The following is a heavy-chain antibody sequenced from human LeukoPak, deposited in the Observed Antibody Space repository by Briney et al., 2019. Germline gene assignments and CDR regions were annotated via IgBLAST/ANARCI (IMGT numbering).Heavy chain of an antibody. CDR2: IIPIFGTA. V-gene: IGHV1-69*13. CDR1: GGTFSSYA. Sequence: SVKVSCKDSGGTFSSYAISWVRQAPGQGLEWMGGIIPIFGTANYAQKFQGRVTITADESTSTAYMELSSLRSEDTAVYYCARAGMARINWFDPWGQGTLVTVSS. CDR3: ARAGMARINWFDP. D-gene: IGHD1-14*01. J-gene: IGHJ5*02.